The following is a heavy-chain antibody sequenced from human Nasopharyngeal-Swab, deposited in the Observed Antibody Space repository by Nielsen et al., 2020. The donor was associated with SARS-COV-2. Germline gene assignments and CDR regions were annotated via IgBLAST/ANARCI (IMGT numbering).Heavy chain of an antibody. CDR3: AKEPIVTMIVVVIDTYFDY. CDR2: IYSGGST. J-gene: IGHJ4*02. V-gene: IGHV3-53*01. Sequence: WIPQPPGKGLEWVSVIYSGGSTYYADSVKGRFTISRDNSKNTLYLQMNSLRAEDTAVYYCAKEPIVTMIVVVIDTYFDYWGQGTLVTVSS. D-gene: IGHD3-22*01.